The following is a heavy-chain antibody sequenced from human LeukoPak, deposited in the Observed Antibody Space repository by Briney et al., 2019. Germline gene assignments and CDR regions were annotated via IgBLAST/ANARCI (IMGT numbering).Heavy chain of an antibody. CDR3: AKGSTGGKVDWFDP. Sequence: GGSLGLSCAASGFILSDYTMMWVRRAPGKGLQWVATFTAYGGTYYAASVKGRFAISRDNSRDTVSLYMNSLRVEDTAMYYCAKGSTGGKVDWFDPWGPGTLVTVSS. CDR1: GFILSDYT. V-gene: IGHV3-23*01. CDR2: FTAYGGT. J-gene: IGHJ5*02. D-gene: IGHD4-23*01.